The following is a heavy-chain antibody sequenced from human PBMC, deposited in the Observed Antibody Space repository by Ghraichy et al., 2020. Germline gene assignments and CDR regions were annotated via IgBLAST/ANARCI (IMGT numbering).Heavy chain of an antibody. CDR2: ISGSGDIT. J-gene: IGHJ6*02. D-gene: IGHD2-15*01. CDR3: AKDYMRYYYYYGLDV. V-gene: IGHV3-11*01. Sequence: GESLNISCAASGFIFSDYYMSWIRQVPGKGLEWVSYISGSGDITYYGDSVKGRFTISRDNAKKSLCLQMNSLRAEDTAVYYCAKDYMRYYYYYGLDVWGQGTTVTVSS. CDR1: GFIFSDYY.